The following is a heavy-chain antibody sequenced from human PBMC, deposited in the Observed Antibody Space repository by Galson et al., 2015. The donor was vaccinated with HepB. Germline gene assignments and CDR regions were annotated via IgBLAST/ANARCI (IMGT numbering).Heavy chain of an antibody. V-gene: IGHV1-18*01. CDR3: ARVTEWLAPIDY. D-gene: IGHD6-19*01. J-gene: IGHJ4*02. Sequence: SVKVSCKASGFIFNNYGISWVRQAPGQGLEWMGWISVYNGNRNYAQKFQGRVTMTTDASTTTAYMELRSLRSDDTAVYFCARVTEWLAPIDYWGQGTLVTVAS. CDR1: GFIFNNYG. CDR2: ISVYNGNR.